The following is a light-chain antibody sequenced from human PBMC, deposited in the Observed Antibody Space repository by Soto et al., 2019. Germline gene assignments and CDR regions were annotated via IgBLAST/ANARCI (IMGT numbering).Light chain of an antibody. Sequence: SPGTLSLSPGERATLSCRASERLSSVYLAWYQQRPGQPPRLLIYGASNRATGIPDRFSGSGSGTDFTLIINRLEPEDVAIYYCQQYGGSPRITFGQGTLLEIK. CDR2: GAS. V-gene: IGKV3-20*01. J-gene: IGKJ5*01. CDR1: ERLSSVY. CDR3: QQYGGSPRIT.